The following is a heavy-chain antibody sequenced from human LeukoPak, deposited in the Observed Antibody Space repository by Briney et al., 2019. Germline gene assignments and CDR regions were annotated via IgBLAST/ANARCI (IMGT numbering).Heavy chain of an antibody. J-gene: IGHJ3*02. V-gene: IGHV4-59*01. Sequence: SETLSLTCTVSGGSISSYYWSWIWQPPGKGLEWIGYIYYSGSTNYNPSLKSRVTISVDTSKNQFSLKLSSVTAADTAVYYCARETMAHAFDIWGQGTMVTVSS. CDR2: IYYSGST. CDR3: ARETMAHAFDI. D-gene: IGHD3-10*01. CDR1: GGSISSYY.